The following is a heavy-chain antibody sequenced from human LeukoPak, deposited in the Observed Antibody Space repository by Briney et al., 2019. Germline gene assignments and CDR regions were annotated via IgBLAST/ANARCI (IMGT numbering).Heavy chain of an antibody. V-gene: IGHV4-34*01. CDR1: GGSFSGYY. D-gene: IGHD3-10*01. CDR2: INHSGST. CDR3: ARAHRVRGVIIYSSWFDP. Sequence: SETLSLTCAVYGGSFSGYYWSWIRQPPGKGLEWIGEINHSGSTNYNPSLKSRVTISVDTSKNQFSLKLSSVTAADTAVYYCARAHRVRGVIIYSSWFDPWDQGTLVTVSS. J-gene: IGHJ5*02.